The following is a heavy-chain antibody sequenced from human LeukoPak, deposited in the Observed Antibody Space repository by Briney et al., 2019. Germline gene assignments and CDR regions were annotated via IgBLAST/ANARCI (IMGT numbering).Heavy chain of an antibody. J-gene: IGHJ5*02. CDR3: IVFGDSNH. CDR1: GFTFSSYA. Sequence: GGTLRLSCAASGFTFSSYAMSWVRQAPGKGLEWVSAISGSGGSTYYADSVKGRFTISRDTSKNTLYLQINSLRVEDTAVYYCIVFGDSNHWGQGTLVTVSS. CDR2: ISGSGGST. V-gene: IGHV3-23*01. D-gene: IGHD2-21*02.